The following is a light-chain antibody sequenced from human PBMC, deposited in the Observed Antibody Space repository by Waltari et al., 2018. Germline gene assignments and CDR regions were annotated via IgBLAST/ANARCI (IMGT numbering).Light chain of an antibody. CDR2: DVT. CDR3: SSYTSSSAWV. J-gene: IGLJ3*02. CDR1: SSDVGGYNY. Sequence: QSALTQPASVSGSPGQSITISCTGTSSDVGGYNYVSWFHQHPGKAPKLVIYDVTKRPSGVSNRFSGSTSGNTASLTISGLQAEDEADYYCSSYTSSSAWVFGGGTKLTVL. V-gene: IGLV2-14*01.